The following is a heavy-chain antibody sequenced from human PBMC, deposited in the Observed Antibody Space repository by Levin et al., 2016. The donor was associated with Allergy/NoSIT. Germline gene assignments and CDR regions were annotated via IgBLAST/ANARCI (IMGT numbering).Heavy chain of an antibody. CDR2: INPSGGST. V-gene: IGHV1-46*01. CDR3: ARDVYCSSTSCEMRPPKEDTPRNDDY. CDR1: GYTFTSYY. D-gene: IGHD2-2*01. J-gene: IGHJ4*02. Sequence: ASVKVSCKASGYTFTSYYMHWVRQAPGQGLEWMGIINPSGGSTSYAQKFQGRVTMTRDTSTSTVYMELSSLRSEDTAVYYCARDVYCSSTSCEMRPPKEDTPRNDDYWGQGTLVTVSS.